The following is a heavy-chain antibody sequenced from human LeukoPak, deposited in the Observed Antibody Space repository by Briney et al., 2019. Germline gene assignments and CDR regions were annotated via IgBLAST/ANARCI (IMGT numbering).Heavy chain of an antibody. V-gene: IGHV4-59*01. CDR3: AREVFGYSSSWPYFDY. CDR2: IYYSGST. D-gene: IGHD6-13*01. Sequence: SETLSLTCAVYGGSFSSYYWSWIRQPAGEGLEWIGYIYYSGSTNYNPSLKSRVTISVDTSKNQFSLKLSSVTAADTAVYYCAREVFGYSSSWPYFDYWGQGTLVTVSS. CDR1: GGSFSSYY. J-gene: IGHJ4*02.